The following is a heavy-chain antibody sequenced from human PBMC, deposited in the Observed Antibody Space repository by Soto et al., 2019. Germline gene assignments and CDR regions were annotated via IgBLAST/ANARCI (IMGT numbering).Heavy chain of an antibody. CDR3: ARDPPATRHGMDV. CDR1: GAPFSGYY. V-gene: IGHV4-34*01. J-gene: IGHJ6*02. Sequence: PSETLSLTCAVYGAPFSGYYWTWIRQPPGKGLEWIGEINHTGSTKYNPSLKSRVTISLDTSKNQFSLSLRSVTAADTAVYYCARDPPATRHGMDVWGQGTTVTVSS. CDR2: INHTGST.